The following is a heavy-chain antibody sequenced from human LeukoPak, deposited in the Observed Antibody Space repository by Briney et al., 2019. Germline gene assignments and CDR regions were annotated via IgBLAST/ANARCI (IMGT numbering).Heavy chain of an antibody. Sequence: NTSETLSLTCTVSGGSISTTAYYWGWIRQPPGKRLEWIGIIYYGSTHYNPSLQGRITISMDTSKSQFSLNLNSVTAADTAVYYCARRDYYGYFDYWGQGTQVAVSS. J-gene: IGHJ4*02. V-gene: IGHV4-39*01. CDR2: IYYGST. D-gene: IGHD3-10*01. CDR3: ARRDYYGYFDY. CDR1: GGSISTTAYY.